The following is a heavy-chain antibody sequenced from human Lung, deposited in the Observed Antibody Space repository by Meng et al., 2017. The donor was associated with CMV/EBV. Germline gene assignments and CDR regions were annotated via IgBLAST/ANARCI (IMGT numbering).Heavy chain of an antibody. Sequence: QVRRQGSGPGRVKPSGTLSRTCAVSGGSISSSNWWSWVRQPPGKGLEWIGEIYHSGSTNYNPSLKSRVTISVDKSKNQFSLKLSSVTAADTAVYYCASFPPPGKQWLVTDYWGQGTLVTVSS. J-gene: IGHJ4*02. D-gene: IGHD6-19*01. CDR3: ASFPPPGKQWLVTDY. V-gene: IGHV4-4*02. CDR2: IYHSGST. CDR1: GGSISSSNW.